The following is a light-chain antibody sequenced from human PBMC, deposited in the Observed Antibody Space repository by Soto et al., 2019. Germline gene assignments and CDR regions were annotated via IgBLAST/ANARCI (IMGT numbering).Light chain of an antibody. Sequence: EIVMTQSPATLSVSPGERATLSCRASQSVSDNLAWYQQKPSQAPRLFIYGASARATGIPARFSGSGSGTEFTLTISSLQSEDFAVYYCQQYNNWPITFGQGTRLEIK. V-gene: IGKV3-15*01. CDR1: QSVSDN. CDR3: QQYNNWPIT. CDR2: GAS. J-gene: IGKJ5*01.